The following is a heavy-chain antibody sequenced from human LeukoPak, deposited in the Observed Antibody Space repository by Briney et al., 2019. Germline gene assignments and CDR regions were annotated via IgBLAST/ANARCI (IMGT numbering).Heavy chain of an antibody. CDR1: GFTISTYT. CDR2: VSDSSDV. Sequence: GGSLRLSCAASGFTISTYTMNWVRQAPGKGLEWVSTVSDSSDVHYSDSVKGRFTTSRDNARNSLYLQMNSLRDEDTAVYYCARDGLHTAHFDYWGQGTLVTVSS. D-gene: IGHD5-18*01. J-gene: IGHJ4*02. CDR3: ARDGLHTAHFDY. V-gene: IGHV3-48*02.